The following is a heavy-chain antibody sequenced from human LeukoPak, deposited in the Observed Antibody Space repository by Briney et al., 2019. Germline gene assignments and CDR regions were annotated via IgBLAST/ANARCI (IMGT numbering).Heavy chain of an antibody. Sequence: HGESLKISCKASGYSFTRYWISWVRQMPGKGLEWMGRIDPSDSYTNYSPSFQGHVTISADKSISTAYLQWRSLKASDTAIYYCARTYSSGWAFFDYWGQGNMVTVSP. CDR2: IDPSDSYT. V-gene: IGHV5-10-1*01. CDR3: ARTYSSGWAFFDY. D-gene: IGHD6-19*01. J-gene: IGHJ4*02. CDR1: GYSFTRYW.